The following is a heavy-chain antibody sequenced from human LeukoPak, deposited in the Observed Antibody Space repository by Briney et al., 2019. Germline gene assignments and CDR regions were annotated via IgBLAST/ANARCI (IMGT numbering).Heavy chain of an antibody. D-gene: IGHD2-8*01. CDR2: ISYDGSNK. CDR3: AKDPDCTSGVCYTFFDY. J-gene: IGHJ4*02. CDR1: GFTFSTYG. V-gene: IGHV3-30*12. Sequence: GGSLRPSCAASGFTFSTYGMHWVRQAPGKGLEWVAVISYDGSNKYYADSVKGRFTISRDNSKNTLYLQMNSLRAEDTAVYYCAKDPDCTSGVCYTFFDYWGQGTLVTVSS.